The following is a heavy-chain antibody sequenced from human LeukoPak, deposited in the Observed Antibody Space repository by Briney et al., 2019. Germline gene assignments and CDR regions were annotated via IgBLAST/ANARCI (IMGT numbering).Heavy chain of an antibody. CDR2: IKQDGSEK. D-gene: IGHD6-19*01. CDR3: ARAKEREYSSGWYLFGAFDI. CDR1: GFTFSSYW. J-gene: IGHJ3*02. V-gene: IGHV3-7*03. Sequence: GGSLRLSCAASGFTFSSYWMSWVRQAPGKGLEWVANIKQDGSEKYYVDSVKGRFTISRDNAKNSLYLQMNSLRAEDTAVYYCARAKEREYSSGWYLFGAFDIWGQGTMVTVSS.